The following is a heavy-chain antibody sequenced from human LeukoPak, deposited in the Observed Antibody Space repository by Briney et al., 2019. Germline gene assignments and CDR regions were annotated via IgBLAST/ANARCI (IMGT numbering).Heavy chain of an antibody. D-gene: IGHD1-1*01. CDR2: IKTKTDGGTT. CDR3: VTRVKSTGDY. CDR1: GFTFSNVW. V-gene: IGHV3-15*01. Sequence: GGSLRLSCEASGFTFSNVWMNWVRHAPGKGVEWFGRIKTKTDGGTTVYAAPVQGRFTISRDDSKNTVYLQMNSLKTEDTALYYCVTRVKSTGDYWGQGTLVTVSS. J-gene: IGHJ4*02.